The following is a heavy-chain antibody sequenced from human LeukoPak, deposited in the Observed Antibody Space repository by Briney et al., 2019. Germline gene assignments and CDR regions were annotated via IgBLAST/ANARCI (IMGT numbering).Heavy chain of an antibody. D-gene: IGHD3-16*02. CDR1: GYTFTSYY. J-gene: IGHJ4*02. CDR2: INPSGGST. CDR3: ARDQFQGLSVAFEFDY. V-gene: IGHV1-46*01. Sequence: ASVKVSCKASGYTFTSYYMHWLRQAPGQRLEWIGIINPSGGSTSYAQKFQSRVTMTRDTSTSTVYMELSSLRSEDTAVYYCARDQFQGLSVAFEFDYWGQGTLVTVSS.